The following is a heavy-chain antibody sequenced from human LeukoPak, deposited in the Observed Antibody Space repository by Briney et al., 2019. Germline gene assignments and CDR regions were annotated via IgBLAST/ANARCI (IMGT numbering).Heavy chain of an antibody. V-gene: IGHV4-61*02. J-gene: IGHJ5*02. CDR2: ISTGGST. CDR3: ARGGVPGANWLDP. CDR1: GGSISSGSYH. Sequence: PSQTLSLTCTVSGGSISSGSYHWTWIRQPAGRELEWIGRISTGGSTSYNPSLKSRVTVSVDTSKNQFSLNLNSVTAADTAVYYCARGGVPGANWLDPWGQGTLVTVSS. D-gene: IGHD2-2*01.